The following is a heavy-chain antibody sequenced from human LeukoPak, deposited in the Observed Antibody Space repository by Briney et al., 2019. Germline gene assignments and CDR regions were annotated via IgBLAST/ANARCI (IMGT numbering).Heavy chain of an antibody. CDR2: IKSNVDGGTT. CDR3: NTGGYYFDY. V-gene: IGHV3-15*07. CDR1: GFTFSNAW. D-gene: IGHD3-10*01. Sequence: PGGSLRLSCAGPGFTFSNAWMNWVRQAPGKGLEWVGRIKSNVDGGTTDYAAPVKGTFTISRDDSRNTVYLQMNSLKTEDTAVYYCNTGGYYFDYWGQGTLVTVSS. J-gene: IGHJ4*02.